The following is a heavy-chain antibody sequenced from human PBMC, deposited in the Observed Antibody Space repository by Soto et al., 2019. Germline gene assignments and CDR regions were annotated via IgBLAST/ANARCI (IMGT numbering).Heavy chain of an antibody. CDR1: GFTFNNYS. CDR2: ISSRSSFI. J-gene: IGHJ3*02. D-gene: IGHD5-12*01. Sequence: GGSLRLSCAASGFTFNNYSMNWVRQAPGKGLEWVSSISSRSSFIYYADSVKGRFTISRDNAKNSLYLQMNSLRAEDTAVYYCASNIVATIWAFDIWGLGTMVTVSS. V-gene: IGHV3-21*01. CDR3: ASNIVATIWAFDI.